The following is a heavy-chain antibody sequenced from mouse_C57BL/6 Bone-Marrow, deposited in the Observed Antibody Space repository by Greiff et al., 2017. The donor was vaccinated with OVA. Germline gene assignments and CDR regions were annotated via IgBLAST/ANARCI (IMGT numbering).Heavy chain of an antibody. J-gene: IGHJ4*01. CDR2: IDPANDNT. V-gene: IGHV14-3*01. D-gene: IGHD1-1*01. CDR3: AGGNFGSSCYAMDY. Sequence: EVQLQQSVAELVRPGASVKLSCTASGFNIKNTYMHWVKQRPEQGLEWIGRIDPANDNTKYAPKFQGKATMTVDASSNTAYLQLSSLSSEDTAVYCCAGGNFGSSCYAMDYWGQGTSVTVSS. CDR1: GFNIKNTY.